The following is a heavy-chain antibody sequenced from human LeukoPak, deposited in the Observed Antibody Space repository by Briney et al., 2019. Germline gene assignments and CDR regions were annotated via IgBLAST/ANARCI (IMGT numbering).Heavy chain of an antibody. CDR2: IYYSGST. Sequence: SGTLSLTCTVSGGSISSYYWSWIRQPPGKGLEWIGYIYYSGSTNYNPSLKSRVTISVDTSKNQFSLKLSSVTAADTAVYYCARSYYDFWNGFYYFDYWGQGTLVTVSS. CDR1: GGSISSYY. V-gene: IGHV4-59*01. D-gene: IGHD3-3*01. J-gene: IGHJ4*02. CDR3: ARSYYDFWNGFYYFDY.